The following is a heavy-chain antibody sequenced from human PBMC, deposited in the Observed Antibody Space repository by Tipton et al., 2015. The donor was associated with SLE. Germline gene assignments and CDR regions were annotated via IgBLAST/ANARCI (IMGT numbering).Heavy chain of an antibody. Sequence: TLSLTCSVSGGSISSGTYYWTWIRQHPGKGLEWIAYIYSSGSTYYNPSLKSRVAISVDTSKSQFSLKLRSVTAADTAVYFCATYVAIAAADIDYWGQGMLVTVSS. D-gene: IGHD6-13*01. V-gene: IGHV4-31*03. CDR3: ATYVAIAAADIDY. CDR2: IYSSGST. J-gene: IGHJ4*02. CDR1: GGSISSGTYY.